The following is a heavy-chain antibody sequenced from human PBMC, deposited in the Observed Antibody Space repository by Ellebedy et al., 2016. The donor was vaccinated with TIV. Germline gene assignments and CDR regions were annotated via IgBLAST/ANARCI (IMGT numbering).Heavy chain of an antibody. Sequence: SETLSLXCTVSGGSISDYYWTWIRQSPGKGLEWLGYIYYSGSTTYNPSLKSRVTISVDTSNNQFSLKLSSVTAADTAVYYCARGSYCSRTSCYTRPFDYWGQGTLVTVSS. D-gene: IGHD2-2*02. CDR1: GGSISDYY. CDR2: IYYSGST. J-gene: IGHJ4*02. CDR3: ARGSYCSRTSCYTRPFDY. V-gene: IGHV4-59*01.